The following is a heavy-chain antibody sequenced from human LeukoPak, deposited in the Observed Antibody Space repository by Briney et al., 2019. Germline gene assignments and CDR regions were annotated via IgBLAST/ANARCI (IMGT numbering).Heavy chain of an antibody. CDR1: GDSISSSRYY. D-gene: IGHD3-22*01. CDR3: ARQANYYESRGYYYLFRGKNWFDP. J-gene: IGHJ5*02. CDR2: IYESGNT. Sequence: SETLSLTCTVSGDSISSSRYYRGWIRQPPGKGLEWIGSIYESGNTYYNPSLKSRVTISVDTSNQFSLKLNSVTAADTAVYYCARQANYYESRGYYYLFRGKNWFDPWGQGTLVTVSS. V-gene: IGHV4-39*01.